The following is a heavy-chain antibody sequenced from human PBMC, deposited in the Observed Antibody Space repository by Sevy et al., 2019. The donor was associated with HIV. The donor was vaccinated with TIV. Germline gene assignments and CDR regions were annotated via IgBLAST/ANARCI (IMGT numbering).Heavy chain of an antibody. CDR1: GGTFSSYA. D-gene: IGHD3-22*01. J-gene: IGHJ4*02. CDR3: AGGMHYYDSSGYYPFDY. V-gene: IGHV1-69*06. Sequence: ASVKVSCKASGGTFSSYAISWVRQAPGQGLEWMGGIIPIFGTANYAQKFQGRVTITADKSTSTAYMELSSLRSEDTAVYYCAGGMHYYDSSGYYPFDYWGQGTLVTVSS. CDR2: IIPIFGTA.